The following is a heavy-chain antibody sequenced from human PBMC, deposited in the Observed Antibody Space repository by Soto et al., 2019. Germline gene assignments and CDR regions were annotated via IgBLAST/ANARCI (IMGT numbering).Heavy chain of an antibody. CDR3: ARVALRGILLGGVDS. V-gene: IGHV1-69*18. J-gene: IGHJ4*02. CDR1: AGTFVNYA. D-gene: IGHD1-26*01. Sequence: QVQLVQSGAEVEEPGSSVKVSCKASAGTFVNYAITWVRQAAGQGLVLMGTITPMFGTTYNAQKFNGRVTFTADESTSTAFMELSGLRSQDTTVYYCARVALRGILLGGVDSWGQGTLVTVSS. CDR2: ITPMFGTT.